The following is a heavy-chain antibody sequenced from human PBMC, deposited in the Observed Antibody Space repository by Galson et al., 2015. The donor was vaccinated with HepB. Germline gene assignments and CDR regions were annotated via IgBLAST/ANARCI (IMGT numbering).Heavy chain of an antibody. V-gene: IGHV3-7*01. CDR1: GFTFSRYW. CDR2: IKQDGSEK. CDR3: ARVLVELAGKWELPPYYFDY. D-gene: IGHD1-26*01. J-gene: IGHJ4*02. Sequence: SLRLSCAASGFTFSRYWMNWVRQAPGKGLEWVANIKQDGSEKYYVDSVKGRFTISRDNAKNSLYLQVNSLRAEDTAVYYCARVLVELAGKWELPPYYFDYGGQGTLCTVSS.